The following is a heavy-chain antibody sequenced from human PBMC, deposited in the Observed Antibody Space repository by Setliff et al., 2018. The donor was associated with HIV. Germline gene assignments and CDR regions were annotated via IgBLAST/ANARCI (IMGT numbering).Heavy chain of an antibody. CDR2: ISSSSSYI. Sequence: GGSLRLSCAASGFTFSSYSMNWVRQAPGKGLEWVSSISSSSSYIYYADSVKGRFTISRDNAKNSLYLQMNSLRAEDTAVYHCARVKPHLRRSGSYWIVDYWGQGTLVTVS. CDR3: ARVKPHLRRSGSYWIVDY. CDR1: GFTFSSYS. J-gene: IGHJ4*02. D-gene: IGHD1-26*01. V-gene: IGHV3-21*01.